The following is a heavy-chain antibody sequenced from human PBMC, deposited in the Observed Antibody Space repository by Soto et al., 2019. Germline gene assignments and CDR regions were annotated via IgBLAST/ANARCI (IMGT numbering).Heavy chain of an antibody. Sequence: ASVKVSCKVSGYTLTELSMHWVRQAPGKGLEWMGGFDPEDGETIYAQKFQGRVTMTEDTSTDTAYMELSSLRSEDTAVYYCATDLPTVTHGYYYGMDVWGQGTTVTVSS. CDR3: ATDLPTVTHGYYYGMDV. D-gene: IGHD4-4*01. CDR1: GYTLTELS. V-gene: IGHV1-24*01. CDR2: FDPEDGET. J-gene: IGHJ6*02.